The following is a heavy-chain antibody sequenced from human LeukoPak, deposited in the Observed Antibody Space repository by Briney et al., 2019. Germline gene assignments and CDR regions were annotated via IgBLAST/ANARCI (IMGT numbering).Heavy chain of an antibody. CDR2: IYYSGST. D-gene: IGHD3-10*01. V-gene: IGHV4-39*07. Sequence: SETLSLTCTVSGGSISSSSYYWGWIRQPPGKGLEWIGSIYYSGSTYYNPSLKSRVTISVDTSKNQFSLKLSSVTAADTAVYYCARDLYYYGSANWFDPWGQGTLVTVSS. J-gene: IGHJ5*02. CDR3: ARDLYYYGSANWFDP. CDR1: GGSISSSSYY.